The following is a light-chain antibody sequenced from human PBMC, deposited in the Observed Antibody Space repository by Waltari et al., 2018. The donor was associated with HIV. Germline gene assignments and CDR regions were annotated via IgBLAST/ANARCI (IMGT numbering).Light chain of an antibody. Sequence: QSALTQPASVSASPGQSITISCSGSSSDFGVYNFVSWYQQHPGGVPKVIISEVFSRPSGVSTRFSGSKSGNTASLTISGLQTEDEADYYCTSFTRNDTLMFGGGTRVTVL. J-gene: IGLJ3*02. CDR1: SSDFGVYNF. CDR3: TSFTRNDTLM. CDR2: EVF. V-gene: IGLV2-14*01.